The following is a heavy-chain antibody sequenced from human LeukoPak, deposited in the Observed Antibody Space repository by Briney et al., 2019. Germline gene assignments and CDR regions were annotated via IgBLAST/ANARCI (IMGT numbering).Heavy chain of an antibody. V-gene: IGHV3-48*01. CDR1: GFTFSSYS. CDR2: ISSSSSTI. J-gene: IGHJ6*03. Sequence: GGSLRLSCAASGFTFSSYSMNWVRQAPGKGLEWVSHISSSSSTIYYADSVKGPFTISRDNAKNSLYLQMNSLRAEDTAVYYCARDSSSWVLEKRGYYYYYMDVWGKGTTVTVSS. CDR3: ARDSSSWVLEKRGYYYYYMDV. D-gene: IGHD6-13*01.